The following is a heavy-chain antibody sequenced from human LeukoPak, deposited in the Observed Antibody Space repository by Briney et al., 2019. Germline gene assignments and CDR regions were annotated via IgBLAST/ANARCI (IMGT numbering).Heavy chain of an antibody. CDR1: GGSISSGDYY. J-gene: IGHJ4*02. V-gene: IGHV4-30-4*01. D-gene: IGHD5-18*01. CDR2: IYYSGSS. CDR3: ARGQWGDTAIRH. Sequence: SQTLSLTCTVSGGSISSGDYYWSWIRQPPGKGLEWIGYIYYSGSSHYNPSLKSRVIISVDTSKNLFSLKLSSVTAADTAVYFCARGQWGDTAIRHWGQGILVTVSS.